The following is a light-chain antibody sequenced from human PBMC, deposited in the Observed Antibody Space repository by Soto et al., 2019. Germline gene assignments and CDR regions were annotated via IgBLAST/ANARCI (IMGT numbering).Light chain of an antibody. CDR2: EVN. Sequence: QSALTQPASVSGSPGQSIIISCTGTSSDVGRYNYVSWYQQHPGKAPTLMIFEVNNRPSGVSNRFSGSKSGNTASLTISGLQAEDEADYYCSSYTSGSTYVFGTGTKLTGL. V-gene: IGLV2-14*01. CDR3: SSYTSGSTYV. CDR1: SSDVGRYNY. J-gene: IGLJ1*01.